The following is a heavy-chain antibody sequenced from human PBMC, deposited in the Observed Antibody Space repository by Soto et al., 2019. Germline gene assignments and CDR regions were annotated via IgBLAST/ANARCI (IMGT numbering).Heavy chain of an antibody. D-gene: IGHD3-10*01. J-gene: IGHJ4*02. CDR2: IKSKTDGGTT. CDR1: GCTFSNAW. CDR3: TTEPPQLWFGEPYFDY. V-gene: IGHV3-15*01. Sequence: GGSLRLSCAASGCTFSNAWMSWVRQAPGKGLEWVGRIKSKTDGGTTDYAAPVKGRFTISRDDSKNTLYLQMNSLKTEDTAVYYCTTEPPQLWFGEPYFDYWGQGTLVTVSS.